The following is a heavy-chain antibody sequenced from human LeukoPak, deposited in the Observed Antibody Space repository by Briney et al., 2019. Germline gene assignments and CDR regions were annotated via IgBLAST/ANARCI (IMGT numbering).Heavy chain of an antibody. CDR3: ARVEVGATPIDY. D-gene: IGHD1-26*01. CDR1: GYSISSGYY. CDR2: IYHSGST. J-gene: IGHJ4*02. Sequence: SETLSLTCTVSGYSISSGYYWGWIRQPPGKGLEWIGSIYHSGSTYYNPSLKSRVTISVDTSKNQFSLKLSSVTAADTAVYYCARVEVGATPIDYWGQGTLVTVSS. V-gene: IGHV4-38-2*02.